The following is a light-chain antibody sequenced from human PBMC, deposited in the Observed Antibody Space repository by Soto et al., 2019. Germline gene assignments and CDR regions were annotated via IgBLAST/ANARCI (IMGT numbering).Light chain of an antibody. Sequence: QSVLTQPSSLSASPGASASLTCTLRSGINVGTYTMSWYQQKPGSPPQYLLRYKSDSDKQQGSGVPSHFSASKDASANAGILVISGLQSEDDAYYYCSIWNISAWVFGGGTKLTVL. CDR1: SGINVGTYT. CDR2: YKSDSDK. V-gene: IGLV5-45*03. CDR3: SIWNISAWV. J-gene: IGLJ3*02.